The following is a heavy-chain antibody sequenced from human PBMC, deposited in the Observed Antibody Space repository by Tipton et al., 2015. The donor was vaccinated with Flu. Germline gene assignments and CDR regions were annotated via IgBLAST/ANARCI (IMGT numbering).Heavy chain of an antibody. V-gene: IGHV3-74*01. CDR3: AKSGGFDS. CDR2: ISPDGSSA. J-gene: IGHJ4*02. Sequence: SLRLSCAASGFTFSSYWMHWVRQVPGKGLVWVSRISPDGSSANYADSVQGRFTISRDNAKNTLYLQMNSLRAEDTAVFYCAKSGGFDSWNQGALVIVSS. CDR1: GFTFSSYW. D-gene: IGHD1-26*01.